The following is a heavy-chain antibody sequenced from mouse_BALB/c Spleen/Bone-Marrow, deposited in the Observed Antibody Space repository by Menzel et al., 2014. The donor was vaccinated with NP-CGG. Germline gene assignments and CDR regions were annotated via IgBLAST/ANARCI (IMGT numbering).Heavy chain of an antibody. CDR3: ARGDYRYDEAMDY. CDR1: GYTFTDYA. CDR2: ISTFSGNT. J-gene: IGHJ4*01. Sequence: VQLQESGPELVRPGVSVKISCKGSGYTFTDYAMHWVKRSHAKSLEWIGLISTFSGNTNYNQKFKGKATMTVDKSSSSAYMELARLTSEDSAIYYCARGDYRYDEAMDYWGQGTPGTVSS. V-gene: IGHV1S137*01. D-gene: IGHD2-14*01.